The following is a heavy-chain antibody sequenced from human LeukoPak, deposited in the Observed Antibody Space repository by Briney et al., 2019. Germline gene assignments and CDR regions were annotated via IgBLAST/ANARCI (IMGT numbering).Heavy chain of an antibody. D-gene: IGHD5-12*01. V-gene: IGHV3-11*01. J-gene: IGHJ5*02. CDR3: ARDSGGYEIGWFDP. CDR1: GFTFSSFW. Sequence: PGGSLRLSCEASGFTFSSFWMAWVRQAPGKGLEWVSYISSSGSTIYYADSVKGRFTISRDNAKNSLYLQMNSLRAEDTAVYYCARDSGGYEIGWFDPWGQGTLVTVSS. CDR2: ISSSGSTI.